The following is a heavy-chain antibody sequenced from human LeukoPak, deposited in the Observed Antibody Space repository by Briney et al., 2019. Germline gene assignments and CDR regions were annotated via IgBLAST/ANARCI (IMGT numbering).Heavy chain of an antibody. D-gene: IGHD3-10*01. CDR1: GLTFSSYA. V-gene: IGHV3-30*04. CDR2: ISYDGSNK. Sequence: GRSLRLSCAASGLTFSSYAMHWVRQAPGKGLEWVAVISYDGSNKYYADSVKGRFTISRDNSKNTLYLQMNSLRAEDTAVYYCARVPRATMVRGVPYFDYWGQGTLVTVSS. CDR3: ARVPRATMVRGVPYFDY. J-gene: IGHJ4*02.